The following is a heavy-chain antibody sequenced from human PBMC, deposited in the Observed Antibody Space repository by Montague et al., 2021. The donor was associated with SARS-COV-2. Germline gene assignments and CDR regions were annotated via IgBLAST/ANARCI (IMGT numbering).Heavy chain of an antibody. D-gene: IGHD1-14*01. Sequence: TLSLTCSVSGGSITSGGHYCTWIRQRPGGDLEWLGYLYYNGMTHYSPSLKSRASFSLDTSKNQFSLKLTSATATDSALYFCVSSLPGNQFQFDYWGQGALVTVSS. V-gene: IGHV4-31*03. CDR3: VSSLPGNQFQFDY. CDR2: LYYNGMT. J-gene: IGHJ4*02. CDR1: GGSITSGGHY.